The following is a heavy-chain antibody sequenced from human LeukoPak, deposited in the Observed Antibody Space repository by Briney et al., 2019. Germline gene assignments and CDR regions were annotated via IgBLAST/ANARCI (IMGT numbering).Heavy chain of an antibody. CDR1: GGTFSSYA. Sequence: SVKVSCKASGGTFSSYAISWVRQAPGQGLEWMGGIIPIFGTANYAQKFQGRVTITADESTSTAYMELSSLRSEDTAVYYCATTASYHDAFDIWGQGTMVTVSS. V-gene: IGHV1-69*13. J-gene: IGHJ3*02. D-gene: IGHD1-26*01. CDR2: IIPIFGTA. CDR3: ATTASYHDAFDI.